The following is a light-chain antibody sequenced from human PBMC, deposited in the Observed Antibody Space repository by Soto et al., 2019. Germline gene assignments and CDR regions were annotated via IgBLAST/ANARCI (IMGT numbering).Light chain of an antibody. Sequence: QSALTQPPSASGSPGQEVTISCTGTKNDIGVYDFVSWYQHHPGKAPRLIIYEVVQRPSGVPDRFSGSKSGNTASLTVSGLQAADEGDYFCKSYAGSNTYVFGSGTKLPVL. J-gene: IGLJ1*01. V-gene: IGLV2-8*01. CDR1: KNDIGVYDF. CDR2: EVV. CDR3: KSYAGSNTYV.